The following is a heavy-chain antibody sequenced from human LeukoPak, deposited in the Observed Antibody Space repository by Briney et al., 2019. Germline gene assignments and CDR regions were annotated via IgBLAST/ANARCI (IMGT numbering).Heavy chain of an antibody. J-gene: IGHJ4*02. Sequence: ASVKVSYKASGYTFTSYGISWVRQAPGQGLEWMGWISAYNGNTNYAQKLQGRVTMTTDTSTSTAYMELRSLRSDDAAVYYCARVRYYYDSSGWNYFDYWGQGTLVTVSS. CDR1: GYTFTSYG. D-gene: IGHD3-22*01. V-gene: IGHV1-18*01. CDR3: ARVRYYYDSSGWNYFDY. CDR2: ISAYNGNT.